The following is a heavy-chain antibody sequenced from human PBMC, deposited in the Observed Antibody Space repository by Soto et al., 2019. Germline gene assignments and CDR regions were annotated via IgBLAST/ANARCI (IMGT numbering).Heavy chain of an antibody. J-gene: IGHJ4*02. D-gene: IGHD4-17*01. CDR2: ISGRGGNT. CDR3: AKQPMTSVTRYPIYFDY. CDR1: GFTFSSYA. Sequence: GGSLRLSCAGSGFTFSSYAMSWVRQAPGKGLEWVSGISGRGGNTYYADSVKGRFTISRDNSKNTLYLQMNSLRAEDTAVYYCAKQPMTSVTRYPIYFDYWGQGTLVTVSS. V-gene: IGHV3-23*01.